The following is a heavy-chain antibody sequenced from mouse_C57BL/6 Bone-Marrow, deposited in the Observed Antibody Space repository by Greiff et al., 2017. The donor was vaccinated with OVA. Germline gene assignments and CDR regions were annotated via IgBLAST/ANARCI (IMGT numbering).Heavy chain of an antibody. D-gene: IGHD1-1*01. V-gene: IGHV1-64*01. CDR2: IHPNSGST. Sequence: QVQLKQPGAELVKPGASVKLSCTASGYTFTSYWMHWVKQRPGQGLEWIGMIHPNSGSTNYNEKFKSKATLTVDKSSSTAYMQLSSLTSEDSAVYYCARRSFYYGSSYGYFDVWGTGTTVTVSS. J-gene: IGHJ1*03. CDR3: ARRSFYYGSSYGYFDV. CDR1: GYTFTSYW.